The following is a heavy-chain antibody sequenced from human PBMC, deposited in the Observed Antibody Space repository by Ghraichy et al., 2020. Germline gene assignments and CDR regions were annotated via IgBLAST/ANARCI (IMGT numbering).Heavy chain of an antibody. V-gene: IGHV3-48*04. CDR3: ARDVRIHVPAGRGFYYLMDV. Sequence: GESLNISCAASGFSFTSYSMNWVRQAQGQGLEWVSYISSTSSTIYFADSVKGRLTISRDNAKNSLYLQMNSLRAEDTAVYHCARDVRIHVPAGRGFYYLMDVWGPGTAVTVSS. CDR2: ISSTSSTI. J-gene: IGHJ6*02. CDR1: GFSFTSYS. D-gene: IGHD2-2*01.